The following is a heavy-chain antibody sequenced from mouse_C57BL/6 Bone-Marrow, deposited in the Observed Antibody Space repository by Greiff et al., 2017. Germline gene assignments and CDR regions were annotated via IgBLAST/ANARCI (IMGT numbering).Heavy chain of an antibody. CDR1: GYTFTSYW. Sequence: VQGVESGAELAKPGASVKLSCKASGYTFTSYWMHWVKQRPGQGLEWIGYLNPSSGYTKYNQKFKDKATLTADTSSSTAYMQLSSLTYEDSAVYYLARERDDYDVLYYYAMDYWGQGTSVTVSS. V-gene: IGHV1-7*01. CDR3: ARERDDYDVLYYYAMDY. J-gene: IGHJ4*01. CDR2: LNPSSGYT. D-gene: IGHD2-4*01.